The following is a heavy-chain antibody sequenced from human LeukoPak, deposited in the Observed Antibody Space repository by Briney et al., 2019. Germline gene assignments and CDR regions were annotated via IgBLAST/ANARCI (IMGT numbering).Heavy chain of an antibody. CDR2: IYHSGST. J-gene: IGHJ6*04. V-gene: IGHV4-30-2*01. CDR3: ATTGSGSFYYYGMDV. D-gene: IGHD3-10*01. CDR1: GGSISSGGYS. Sequence: SETLSLTCAVSGGSISSGGYSWSWIRQPPGKGLEWIGYIYHSGSTYYNPSLKSRVTISVDRSKNQFSLKLRSVTAADTAVYYCATTGSGSFYYYGMDVWGKGTTVTVSS.